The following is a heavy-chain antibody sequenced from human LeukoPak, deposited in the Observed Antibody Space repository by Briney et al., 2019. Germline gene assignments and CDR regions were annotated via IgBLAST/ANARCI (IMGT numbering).Heavy chain of an antibody. V-gene: IGHV3-7*01. CDR1: GFTFSSYW. CDR2: IKQDGSEK. D-gene: IGHD6-19*01. J-gene: IGHJ4*02. Sequence: PGGSLRLSCAASGFTFSSYWMSWVRQAPGKGLEWVANIKQDGSEKYYVDSVKGRFTISRDNAKNSLFLQMNSLRGEDTAVYYCARDKVGGSMAGSNFDYWGQGTLVTVSS. CDR3: ARDKVGGSMAGSNFDY.